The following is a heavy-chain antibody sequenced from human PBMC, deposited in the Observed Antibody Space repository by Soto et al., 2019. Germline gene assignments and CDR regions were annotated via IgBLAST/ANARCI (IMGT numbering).Heavy chain of an antibody. CDR2: TYPGDSDT. CDR3: ARQSGYSSSWLDY. V-gene: IGHV5-51*01. CDR1: GCSFTSYW. Sequence: GESLKISGKGSGCSFTSYWIGWVRQMPGKGLEWMGITYPGDSDTRYSPSFQGQVTISADKSISTAYLQWSSLKASDTAMYYCARQSGYSSSWLDYWGQGTLVTVSS. J-gene: IGHJ4*02. D-gene: IGHD6-13*01.